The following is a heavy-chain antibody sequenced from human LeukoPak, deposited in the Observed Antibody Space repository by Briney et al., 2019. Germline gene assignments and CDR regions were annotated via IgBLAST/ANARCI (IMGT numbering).Heavy chain of an antibody. Sequence: GASVKVSCKASGYTFTSYGISWVRQAPGQGLEWMGWISAYNGNTNYAQKLQGRVTMTRNTSISTAYMELSSLRSEDTAVYYCAGGFSGSSWPYYYYGMDVWGQGTRSPSP. CDR2: ISAYNGNT. CDR3: AGGFSGSSWPYYYYGMDV. D-gene: IGHD6-13*01. V-gene: IGHV1-18*01. J-gene: IGHJ6*02. CDR1: GYTFTSYG.